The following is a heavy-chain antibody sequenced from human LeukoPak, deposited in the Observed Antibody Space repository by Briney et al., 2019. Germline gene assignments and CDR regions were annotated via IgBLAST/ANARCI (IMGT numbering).Heavy chain of an antibody. CDR3: CSGSYYGGVWGFDY. CDR2: IYSGGTT. J-gene: IGHJ4*02. Sequence: GGSLRLSCAASGFTVSSNYMNWVRQAPGKGLEWVSVIYSGGTTYFADSVKGRFTISRDNAKNSLYLQMNSLRAEDTAVYYCCSGSYYGGVWGFDYWGQGSLVAVSS. D-gene: IGHD1-26*01. CDR1: GFTVSSNY. V-gene: IGHV3-66*01.